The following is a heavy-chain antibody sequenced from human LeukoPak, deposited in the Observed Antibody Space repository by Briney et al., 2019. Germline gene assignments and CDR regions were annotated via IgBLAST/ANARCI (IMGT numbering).Heavy chain of an antibody. Sequence: AGGSLRLSCAASAFTFSSYSMMWVRQAPGKGLEWVSYISSSSTTIYYADSVKGRFTISRDNAKNSLYLQMNSLRAEDTAVYYCAELGITMIGGVWGKGTTVTISS. CDR1: AFTFSSYS. V-gene: IGHV3-48*04. CDR3: AELGITMIGGV. CDR2: ISSSSTTI. D-gene: IGHD3-10*02. J-gene: IGHJ6*04.